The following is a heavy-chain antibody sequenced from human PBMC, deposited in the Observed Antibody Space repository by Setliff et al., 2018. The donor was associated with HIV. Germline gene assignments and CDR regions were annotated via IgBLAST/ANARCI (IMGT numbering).Heavy chain of an antibody. V-gene: IGHV1-2*02. CDR3: ARSTTED. J-gene: IGHJ4*02. CDR1: GYTFTDYY. Sequence: ASVKVSCKASGYTFTDYYIHWVRQAPVRGLEWMGWIYPNTGGTNYAQKFQGRVTMTRDTSISPAYMELSRVRSDDTAVYYCARSTTEDWGQGTMVTVSS. D-gene: IGHD4-17*01. CDR2: IYPNTGGT.